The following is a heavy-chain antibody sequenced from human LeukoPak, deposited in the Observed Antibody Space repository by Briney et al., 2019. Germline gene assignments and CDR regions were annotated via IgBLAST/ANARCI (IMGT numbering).Heavy chain of an antibody. J-gene: IGHJ4*02. CDR1: GYTFTGYY. D-gene: IGHD2-2*01. CDR3: ARDYCSSTSCYDLLDY. CDR2: INPNSGGT. V-gene: IGHV1-2*02. Sequence: GASVKVSCKASGYTFTGYYMHWVRRAPGQGLEWMGWINPNSGGTNYAQKFQGRVTMTRDTSISTAYMELSRLRSDDTAVYYCARDYCSSTSCYDLLDYWGQGTLVTVSS.